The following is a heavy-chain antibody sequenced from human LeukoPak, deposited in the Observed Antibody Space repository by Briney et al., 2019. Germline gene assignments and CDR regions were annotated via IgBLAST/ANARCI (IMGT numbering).Heavy chain of an antibody. CDR1: GDSMRTSEHY. V-gene: IGHV4-31*03. CDR3: ARGGNRFGGFYFDY. D-gene: IGHD3-10*01. Sequence: SETLSLTCTVSGDSMRTSEHYWAWIRQHTGKGPETIGFINHRGTTNHNPSLKNRVAISVDASKNQFSLRLSSMTAADTAVYFCARGGNRFGGFYFDYWGQGILVTVSS. J-gene: IGHJ4*02. CDR2: INHRGTT.